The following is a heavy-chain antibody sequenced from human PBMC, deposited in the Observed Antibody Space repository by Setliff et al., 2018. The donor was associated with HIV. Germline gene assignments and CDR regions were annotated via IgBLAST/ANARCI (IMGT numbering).Heavy chain of an antibody. D-gene: IGHD6-13*01. V-gene: IGHV1-46*01. CDR3: ATSSVAMTAGGDLDY. Sequence: ASVKVSCKASGYTFTSYYMHWVRQAPGQGLEWMGIIYPSGGSTSYAQKFQGRVTMTRDTTTSTVYMQLSSLRSEDTTVYYCATSSVAMTAGGDLDYWGQGTLVTVSS. J-gene: IGHJ4*02. CDR2: IYPSGGST. CDR1: GYTFTSYY.